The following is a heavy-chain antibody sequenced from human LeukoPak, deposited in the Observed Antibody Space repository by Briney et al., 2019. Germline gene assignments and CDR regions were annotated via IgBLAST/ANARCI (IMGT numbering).Heavy chain of an antibody. CDR2: IKQDGGEK. CDR1: GFTSSTYW. V-gene: IGHV3-7*01. Sequence: PGGSLRPSSAATGFTSSTYWMSWVRQAQGKGLERVANIKQDGGEKYYVDSVKGRFTISRDNPKNSLYLQMNSLRGEDTAVYYCATSQTTSGRYGNAFDVWGQGTMVIVSS. J-gene: IGHJ3*01. D-gene: IGHD6-19*01. CDR3: ATSQTTSGRYGNAFDV.